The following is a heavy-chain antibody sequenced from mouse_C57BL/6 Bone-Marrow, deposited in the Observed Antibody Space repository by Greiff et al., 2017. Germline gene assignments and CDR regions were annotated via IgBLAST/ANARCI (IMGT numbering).Heavy chain of an antibody. CDR2: IHPNSGST. D-gene: IGHD2-2*01. V-gene: IGHV1-64*01. CDR3: ARSVYGYEVYYAMDY. CDR1: GYTFTSYW. Sequence: QVQLQQPGAELVKPGASVKLSCKASGYTFTSYWMHWVKQRPGQGLEWIGMIHPNSGSTNYNEKFKSKATLTVDKSSSPAYMQLSSLTSEDSAVYYCARSVYGYEVYYAMDYWGQGTSVTVAS. J-gene: IGHJ4*01.